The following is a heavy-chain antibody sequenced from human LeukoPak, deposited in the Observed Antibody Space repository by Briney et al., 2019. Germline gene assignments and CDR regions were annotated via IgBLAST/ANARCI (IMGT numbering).Heavy chain of an antibody. J-gene: IGHJ4*02. D-gene: IGHD3-22*01. CDR3: ARGRSSGYYPNPHYFDY. CDR2: IYYSGST. Sequence: SQTLSLTCTVSGGSISSGGYYWSWIRQHPGKGLEWIGYIYYSGSTYYNPSLKSRVTISVDTSKNQFSLKLSSVTAADTAVYYCARGRSSGYYPNPHYFDYWGQGTPVTVSS. CDR1: GGSISSGGYY. V-gene: IGHV4-31*03.